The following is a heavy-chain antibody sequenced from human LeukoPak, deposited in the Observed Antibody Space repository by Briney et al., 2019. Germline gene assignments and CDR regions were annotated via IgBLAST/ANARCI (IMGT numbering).Heavy chain of an antibody. CDR3: ARAWGY. D-gene: IGHD7-27*01. Sequence: GGPLRLSCAASGFTFSSYWMHWVRQAPGKGLVWVSRISTDGSSTDYADSVRGRFTVSRDNAKNTLCLQVNSLRADDTAVYYCARAWGYWGQGTLVTVSS. CDR2: ISTDGSST. CDR1: GFTFSSYW. J-gene: IGHJ4*02. V-gene: IGHV3-74*01.